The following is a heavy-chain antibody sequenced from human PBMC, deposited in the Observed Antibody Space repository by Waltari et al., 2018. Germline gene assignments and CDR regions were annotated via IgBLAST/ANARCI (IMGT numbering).Heavy chain of an antibody. J-gene: IGHJ4*02. Sequence: QVQLVESGGGVVQPGRSLRLSCAASGFTFSSYGMHWVRQAPGKGLEWVAVIWYDGSNKYYADSVKGRFTISRDNSKNTVYLQMNSLRAEDTAVYYCARINLKSSGWYAVDYWGQGTLVTVSS. CDR1: GFTFSSYG. V-gene: IGHV3-33*01. CDR2: IWYDGSNK. CDR3: ARINLKSSGWYAVDY. D-gene: IGHD6-19*01.